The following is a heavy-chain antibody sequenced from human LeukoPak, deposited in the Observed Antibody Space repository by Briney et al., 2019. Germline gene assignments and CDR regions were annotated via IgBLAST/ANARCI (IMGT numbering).Heavy chain of an antibody. J-gene: IGHJ4*02. CDR2: IYHSGST. CDR1: GYSISSGYY. D-gene: IGHD1-26*01. CDR3: ARDRWIYSGSYGY. Sequence: SETLSLTCVVSGYSISSGYYWGWIRQPPGKGLEWIGSIYHSGSTYYNPSLKSRVTISVDTSKNQFSLKLSSVTAADTAVYYCARDRWIYSGSYGYWGQGTLVTVSP. V-gene: IGHV4-38-2*02.